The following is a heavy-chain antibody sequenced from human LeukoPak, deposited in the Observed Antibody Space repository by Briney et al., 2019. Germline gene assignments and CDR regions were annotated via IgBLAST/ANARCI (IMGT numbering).Heavy chain of an antibody. CDR3: ARDSSMVRGLD. Sequence: GASVKVSCKASGGTFSSYAISWVRQAPGQGLEWMGWISAYNGNTNYAQKLQGRVTMTTDTSTSTAYMELRSLRSDDTAVYYCARDSSMVRGLDWGQGTLVTVSS. CDR2: ISAYNGNT. CDR1: GGTFSSYA. J-gene: IGHJ4*02. V-gene: IGHV1-18*01. D-gene: IGHD3-10*01.